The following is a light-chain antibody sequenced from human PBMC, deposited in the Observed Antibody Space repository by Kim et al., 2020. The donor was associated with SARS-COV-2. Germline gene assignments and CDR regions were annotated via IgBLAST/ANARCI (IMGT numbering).Light chain of an antibody. V-gene: IGKV1-5*03. J-gene: IGKJ1*01. CDR1: QSGQIL. CDR3: QQYHTHST. Sequence: FAFVGDNVTITCRASQSGQILLAGYKQIPGKAPKLLIHQASNLQSGVPSRFSGRGSGSEFTLTINSLQSGDFATYYCQQYHTHSTFGQGTKVDIK. CDR2: QAS.